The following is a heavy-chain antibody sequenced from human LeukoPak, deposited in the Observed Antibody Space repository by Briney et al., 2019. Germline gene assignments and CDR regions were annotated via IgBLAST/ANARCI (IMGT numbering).Heavy chain of an antibody. CDR1: GGSISSYH. CDR2: IYYSGST. V-gene: IGHV4-59*01. CDR3: ARAANRVPQD. Sequence: KSSETLSLTCTVSGGSISSYHWSWIRPPPGEGLEWIGYIYYSGSTNYNPSLKRRVTISVDTSKNQFSLKLSSVTAADTAVYYCARAANRVPQDWGQGTLVTVSS. D-gene: IGHD1-14*01. J-gene: IGHJ4*02.